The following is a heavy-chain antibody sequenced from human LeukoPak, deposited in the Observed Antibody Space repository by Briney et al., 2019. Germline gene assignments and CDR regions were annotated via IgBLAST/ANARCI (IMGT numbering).Heavy chain of an antibody. D-gene: IGHD6-19*01. Sequence: GASLRLSCAASGFTFSSYAMSWVRQAPGKGLEWVSAISGSGGSTYYADSVKGRFTISRDNSKNTLYLQMNSLRAEDTAVYYCAKGPYSSGWYPFDYWGQGTLVTVSS. CDR1: GFTFSSYA. CDR2: ISGSGGST. CDR3: AKGPYSSGWYPFDY. J-gene: IGHJ4*02. V-gene: IGHV3-23*01.